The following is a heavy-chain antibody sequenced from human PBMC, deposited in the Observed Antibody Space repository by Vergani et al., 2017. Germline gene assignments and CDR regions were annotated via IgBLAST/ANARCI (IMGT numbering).Heavy chain of an antibody. CDR1: GFTFSDHY. J-gene: IGHJ4*02. D-gene: IGHD2-15*01. Sequence: MQLVESGGGLVQPGGSLRLSCAASGFTFSDHYMDWVRQAPGKGLEWVAFTRYDGIVEYYGDSVRGRFTISRDNSKNTLYLQMNRLRPEDTAVYYCATAGAAYCRGASCYDFFEYWGQGTLVTVAS. CDR3: ATAGAAYCRGASCYDFFEY. CDR2: TRYDGIVE. V-gene: IGHV3-30*02.